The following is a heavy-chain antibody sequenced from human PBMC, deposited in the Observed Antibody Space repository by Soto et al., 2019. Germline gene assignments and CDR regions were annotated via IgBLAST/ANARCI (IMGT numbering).Heavy chain of an antibody. Sequence: GGSLRLSYAASGFTFSSYAMSWVRQAPGKGLEWVSAISGSGGSTCYADSVKGRFTISRDNSKNTLYLQMNSLRAEDTAVYYCAKRDIVATIPDYYYYYMDVWGKGTTVTVSS. CDR3: AKRDIVATIPDYYYYYMDV. J-gene: IGHJ6*03. D-gene: IGHD5-12*01. V-gene: IGHV3-23*01. CDR2: ISGSGGST. CDR1: GFTFSSYA.